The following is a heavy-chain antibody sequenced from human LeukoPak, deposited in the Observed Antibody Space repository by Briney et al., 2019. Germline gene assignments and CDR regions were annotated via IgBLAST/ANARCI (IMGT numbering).Heavy chain of an antibody. J-gene: IGHJ4*02. V-gene: IGHV3-64D*09. Sequence: GGSLRLSCAASGFTFSSYGMHWVRQAPRKGLECVSAITPDGGSTFYADSVKGRFSISRDNSKNTLYLQMSSLRAEDTAVYYCVKRDASYSYDYWGQGTLVTVSS. CDR1: GFTFSSYG. CDR3: VKRDASYSYDY. D-gene: IGHD3-16*02. CDR2: ITPDGGST.